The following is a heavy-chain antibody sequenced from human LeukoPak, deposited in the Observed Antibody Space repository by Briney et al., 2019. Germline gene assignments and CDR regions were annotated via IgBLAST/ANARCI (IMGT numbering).Heavy chain of an antibody. D-gene: IGHD3-22*01. CDR3: ARCSGTSYDSSGYLDY. CDR2: IYYSGST. Sequence: SETLSLTCSVSGGSISSSSYYWGWIRQPPGKGLEWIGSIYYSGSTYYNPSLKSRVTISVDTSKNQFSLKLSSVTAADTAVYYCARCSGTSYDSSGYLDYWGQGTLVTVSS. V-gene: IGHV4-39*07. J-gene: IGHJ4*02. CDR1: GGSISSSSYY.